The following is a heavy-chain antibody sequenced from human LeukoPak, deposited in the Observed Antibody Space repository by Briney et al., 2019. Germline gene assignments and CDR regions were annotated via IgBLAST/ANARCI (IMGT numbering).Heavy chain of an antibody. D-gene: IGHD3-10*01. CDR3: ARGEVRVFVDGWFDP. J-gene: IGHJ5*02. CDR1: GYTFTSYA. Sequence: ASVKVSCKASGYTFTSYAMHWVRQAPGQRLEWMGWINAGNGNTKYSQKFQGRVTITRDTSASTAYMELSSLRSEDTAVYYCARGEVRVFVDGWFDPWGQGTLVTVSS. CDR2: INAGNGNT. V-gene: IGHV1-3*01.